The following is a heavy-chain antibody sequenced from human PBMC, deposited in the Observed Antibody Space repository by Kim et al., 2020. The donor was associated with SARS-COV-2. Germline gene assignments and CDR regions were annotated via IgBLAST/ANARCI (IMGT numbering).Heavy chain of an antibody. V-gene: IGHV4-4*09. J-gene: IGHJ4*02. CDR3: AMYIVGNGGRGY. CDR1: GDSIGNYH. D-gene: IGHD1-1*01. Sequence: SEILSLTCIVSGDSIGNYHWSWIRQPPGKGLEWIGTENTKYSRSLESRATMSVDTSQNQFSLKLYPVTVADTAIYYCAMYIVGNGGRGYWGQGTLVTVSS. CDR2: ENT.